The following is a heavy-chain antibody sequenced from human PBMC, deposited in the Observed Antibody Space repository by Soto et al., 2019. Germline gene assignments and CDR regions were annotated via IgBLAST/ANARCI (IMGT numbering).Heavy chain of an antibody. Sequence: EASVKVSCKASGYTFTGYYMHWVRQAPGQGLEWMGWINPNSGGTNYAQKFQGRVTMTRDTSISTAYMELSRLRSDDTAVYYCASRDDGYCSGGSCYSLDYWGQGTLVTVSS. CDR1: GYTFTGYY. D-gene: IGHD2-15*01. CDR3: ASRDDGYCSGGSCYSLDY. V-gene: IGHV1-2*02. CDR2: INPNSGGT. J-gene: IGHJ4*02.